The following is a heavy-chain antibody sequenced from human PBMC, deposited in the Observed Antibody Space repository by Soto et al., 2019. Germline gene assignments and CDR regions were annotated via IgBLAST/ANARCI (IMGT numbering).Heavy chain of an antibody. V-gene: IGHV4-59*08. J-gene: IGHJ5*02. CDR1: GGSVSSYY. CDR3: ARSHYDILTGPFNWFDH. D-gene: IGHD3-9*01. Sequence: SETLSLTCTVSGGSVSSYYWSWIRQPPGKGLEWIGYIYYSGSTNYNPSLKSRVTISVDTSKNQFSLKLSSVTAADTAVYYCARSHYDILTGPFNWFDHWGQGTLVTVS. CDR2: IYYSGST.